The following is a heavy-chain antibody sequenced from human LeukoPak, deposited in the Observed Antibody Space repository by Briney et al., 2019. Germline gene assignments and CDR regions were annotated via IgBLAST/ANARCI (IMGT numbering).Heavy chain of an antibody. CDR2: VFYSGSA. V-gene: IGHV4-39*07. D-gene: IGHD5-24*01. J-gene: IGHJ4*02. Sequence: SETLSLTCTVSGGSISRSSYFWGWIRQPPGKGLEWIGSVFYSGSAYNNPSLTSRVTISVDTSKSQFSLKLNSVTAADTAVYYCARIDGYTDFWGQGTLVTVSS. CDR3: ARIDGYTDF. CDR1: GGSISRSSYF.